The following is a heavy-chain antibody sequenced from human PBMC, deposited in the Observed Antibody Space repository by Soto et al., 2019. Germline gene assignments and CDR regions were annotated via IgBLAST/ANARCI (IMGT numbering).Heavy chain of an antibody. CDR2: ISDSGST. V-gene: IGHV3-23*01. D-gene: IGHD2-2*01. CDR3: ARDPGGHYCTSTSCLYFFDH. J-gene: IGHJ4*02. Sequence: EVQLLESGGALVQPGGSLRLSCAASGFTFSNHAMNWVRQAPGKGLEWVSTISDSGSTYYADSVTGRFTISRDNTKTTLYLQMNSLRAEDTAVYYCARDPGGHYCTSTSCLYFFDHWGQGNLVIVSS. CDR1: GFTFSNHA.